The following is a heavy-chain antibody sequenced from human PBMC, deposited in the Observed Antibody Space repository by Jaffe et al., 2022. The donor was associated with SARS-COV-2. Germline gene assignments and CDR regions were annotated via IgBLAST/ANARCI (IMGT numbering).Heavy chain of an antibody. J-gene: IGHJ4*02. D-gene: IGHD3-10*01. CDR3: ARGGLDEPPEYYFDY. CDR1: GFTFSSYA. Sequence: EVQLVESGGGLVQPGGSLRLSCAASGFTFSSYAMHWVRQAPGKGLEYVSAISSNGGSTYYANSVKGRFTISRDNSKNTLYLQMGSLRAEDMAVYYCARGGLDEPPEYYFDYWGQGTLVTVSS. V-gene: IGHV3-64*01. CDR2: ISSNGGST.